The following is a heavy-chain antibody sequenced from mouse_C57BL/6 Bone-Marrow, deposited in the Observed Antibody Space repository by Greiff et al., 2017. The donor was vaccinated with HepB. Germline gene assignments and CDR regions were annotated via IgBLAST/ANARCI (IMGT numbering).Heavy chain of an antibody. Sequence: DVMLVESGGGLVQPGGSLKLSCAASGFTFSDYYMYWVRQTPEKRLEWVAYISNGGGSTYYPDTVKGRFTISRDNAKNTLYLQMSHLKSEDTAMYNCARHKINYAMDYWGQGTSVTVSS. CDR1: GFTFSDYY. D-gene: IGHD2-4*01. CDR3: ARHKINYAMDY. V-gene: IGHV5-12*01. CDR2: ISNGGGST. J-gene: IGHJ4*01.